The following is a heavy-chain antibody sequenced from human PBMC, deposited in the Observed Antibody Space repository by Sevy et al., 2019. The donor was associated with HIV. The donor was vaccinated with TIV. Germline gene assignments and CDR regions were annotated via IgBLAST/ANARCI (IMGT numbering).Heavy chain of an antibody. CDR1: GGSMSSYY. D-gene: IGHD3-22*01. V-gene: IGHV4-59*01. J-gene: IGHJ6*02. CDR3: AREVVIGGYGMDV. Sequence: SETLSLTCTVSGGSMSSYYWSWIRQPPGKGLEWIGYISYSGSTNYNPSLKSRVTISVDTSKNQFSLKLSSVTAADTAVYYCAREVVIGGYGMDVWGQGTMVTVSS. CDR2: ISYSGST.